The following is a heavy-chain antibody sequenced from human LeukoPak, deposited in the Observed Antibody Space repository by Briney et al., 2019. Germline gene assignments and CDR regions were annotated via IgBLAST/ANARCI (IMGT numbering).Heavy chain of an antibody. J-gene: IGHJ4*02. D-gene: IGHD2-2*01. CDR1: GYTLTELS. CDR3: ATVPRYCSSTSCPYYFDY. Sequence: ASVKVSCKVSGYTLTELSMHWVRQAPGKGLEWMGGFDPEDGETIYAQKFQGRVTMTEDTSTDTAYVELSSLRSEDTAVYYCATVPRYCSSTSCPYYFDYWGQGTLVTVSS. V-gene: IGHV1-24*01. CDR2: FDPEDGET.